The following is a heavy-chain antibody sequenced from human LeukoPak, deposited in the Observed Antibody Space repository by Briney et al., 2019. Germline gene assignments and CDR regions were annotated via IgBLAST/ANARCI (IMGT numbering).Heavy chain of an antibody. CDR1: GGSFSGYY. Sequence: SETLSLTCAVYGGSFSGYYWSWIRQPPGKGLEWIGEINHSGSTNYNPSLTSRVTISVDTSKNQFSLKLSSVTAADTAVYYCASSTGAWFDPWGQGTLVTVSS. CDR2: INHSGST. CDR3: ASSTGAWFDP. D-gene: IGHD7-27*01. J-gene: IGHJ5*02. V-gene: IGHV4-34*01.